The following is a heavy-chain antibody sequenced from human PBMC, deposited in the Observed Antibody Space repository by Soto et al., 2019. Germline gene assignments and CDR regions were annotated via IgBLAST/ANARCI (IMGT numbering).Heavy chain of an antibody. CDR2: IYYSGST. CDR3: ARVSAYYYYDSSGYYHYFDY. CDR1: GGSISSGDYY. V-gene: IGHV4-30-4*01. D-gene: IGHD3-22*01. J-gene: IGHJ4*02. Sequence: SETLSLTCTVSGGSISSGDYYWSWIRQPPGKGLEWIGYIYYSGSTYYNPSLKSRVTISVDTSKNQFSLKLSSVTAADTAVYYCARVSAYYYYDSSGYYHYFDYWGQGTLVTVSS.